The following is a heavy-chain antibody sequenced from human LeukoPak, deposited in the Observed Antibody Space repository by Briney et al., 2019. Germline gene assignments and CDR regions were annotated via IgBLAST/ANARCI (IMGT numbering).Heavy chain of an antibody. Sequence: PSETLSLTCTVSGGSISSTSYYWGWIRQPPGKGLEWIGRIYTSGSTNYNPSLKSRVTMSVDTSKNQFSLKLSSVTAADTAVYYCARDTSYDSSGYYHDWGQGTLVTVSS. CDR1: GGSISSTSYY. CDR2: IYTSGST. V-gene: IGHV4-39*07. CDR3: ARDTSYDSSGYYHD. D-gene: IGHD3-22*01. J-gene: IGHJ4*02.